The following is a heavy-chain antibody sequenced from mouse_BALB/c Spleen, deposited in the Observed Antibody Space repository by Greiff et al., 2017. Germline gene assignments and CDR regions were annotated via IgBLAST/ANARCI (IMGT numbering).Heavy chain of an antibody. CDR3: ARVLLRLRAMDY. V-gene: IGHV7-3*02. J-gene: IGHJ4*01. Sequence: EVQVVESGGGLVQPGGSLRLSCAPSGFTFTDYYMSWVRQPPGKALEWLGFIRNKANGYTTEYSASVKGRFTISRDNSQSILYLQMNTLRAEDSATYYCARVLLRLRAMDYWGQGTSVTVSS. D-gene: IGHD1-2*01. CDR2: IRNKANGYTT. CDR1: GFTFTDYY.